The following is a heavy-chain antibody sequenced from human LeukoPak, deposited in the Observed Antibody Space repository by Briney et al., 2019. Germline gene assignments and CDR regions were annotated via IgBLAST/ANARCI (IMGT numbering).Heavy chain of an antibody. CDR2: VDPEDGET. V-gene: IGHV1-69-2*01. D-gene: IGHD6-6*01. CDR1: GYTFTDYY. Sequence: GATVTISCKASGYTFTDYYMHWVQQAPGKGLEWMGRVDPEDGETIYAEKFQGRVTITADTSTDTAYMELSSLRSEDTAVYYCATTGLAARRGAFDIWGQGTMVTVSS. CDR3: ATTGLAARRGAFDI. J-gene: IGHJ3*02.